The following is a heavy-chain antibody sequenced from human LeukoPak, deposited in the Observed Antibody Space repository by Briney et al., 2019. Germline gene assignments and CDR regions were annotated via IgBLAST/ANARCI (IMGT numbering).Heavy chain of an antibody. CDR2: IWYDGKKK. V-gene: IGHV3-33*06. J-gene: IGHJ4*02. CDR1: GFTFSPYG. D-gene: IGHD5-18*01. Sequence: GGSLRLSCAASGFTFSPYGMHWVRQAPGKGLEWVAAIWYDGKKKYYADSVKGRFTISRDNSKNTLYLQMDSLGAEDTALYYCAKANGYNNGRFDFWGQGILITVSS. CDR3: AKANGYNNGRFDF.